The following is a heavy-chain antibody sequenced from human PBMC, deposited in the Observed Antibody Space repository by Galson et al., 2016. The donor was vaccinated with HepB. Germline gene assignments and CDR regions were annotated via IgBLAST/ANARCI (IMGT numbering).Heavy chain of an antibody. CDR2: ISYDGSNK. CDR3: ARGEWLPLS. V-gene: IGHV3-30*04. CDR1: GFTFNSYA. D-gene: IGHD5-24*01. J-gene: IGHJ5*02. Sequence: SLRLSCAASGFTFNSYAMHWVRQAPGKGLEWVAVISYDGSNKYDADSAKGRFTISRDNSKNTLYLQMNSLKTEDTAVYYCARGEWLPLSWGQGTLVTVSS.